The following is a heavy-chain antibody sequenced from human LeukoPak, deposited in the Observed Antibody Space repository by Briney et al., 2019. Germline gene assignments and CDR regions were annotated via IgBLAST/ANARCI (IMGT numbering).Heavy chain of an antibody. CDR1: GFTFSSYS. D-gene: IGHD6-19*01. CDR2: ISSSSYI. J-gene: IGHJ3*02. Sequence: GGSLRLSCAASGFTFSSYSMNWVRQAPGKGLEWVSSISSSSYIYYADSVKGRFTISRDNAKNSLYLQMNSLRAEDTAVYYCARDGAIAVAGTRAFDIWGQGTMVTVSS. CDR3: ARDGAIAVAGTRAFDI. V-gene: IGHV3-21*01.